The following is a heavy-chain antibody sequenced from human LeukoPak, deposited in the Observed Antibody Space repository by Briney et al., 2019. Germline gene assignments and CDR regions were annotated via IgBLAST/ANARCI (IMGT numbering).Heavy chain of an antibody. V-gene: IGHV3-23*01. CDR2: ISFSGDNT. Sequence: GGSLRLSCAASGFTFRVSAMTWVRQAPGKGLEWVSLISFSGDNTYYTDSVKGRFTISRDHAKNSLYLQMNSLRAEDPAGFYCPRGTYRIGGAGTSWFDPWGQGTLVTVSS. J-gene: IGHJ5*02. D-gene: IGHD6-13*01. CDR1: GFTFRVSA. CDR3: PRGTYRIGGAGTSWFDP.